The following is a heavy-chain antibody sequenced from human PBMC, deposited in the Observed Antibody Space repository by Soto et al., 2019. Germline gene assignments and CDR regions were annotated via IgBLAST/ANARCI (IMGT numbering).Heavy chain of an antibody. CDR1: GFSLSTSGVG. Sequence: SGPTLVNPTQTLTLTCTFSGFSLSTSGVGVGWIRQPPGKALEWLALIYWNDDKRYSPSLKSRLTITKDTSKNQVVLTMTNMDPVDTATYYCAHIKSSSPREYYFDYWGQGTLVTVSS. V-gene: IGHV2-5*01. CDR2: IYWNDDK. CDR3: AHIKSSSPREYYFDY. J-gene: IGHJ4*02. D-gene: IGHD6-6*01.